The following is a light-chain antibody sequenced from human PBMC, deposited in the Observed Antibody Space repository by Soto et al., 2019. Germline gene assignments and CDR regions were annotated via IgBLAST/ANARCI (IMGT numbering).Light chain of an antibody. CDR2: DVS. V-gene: IGLV2-14*03. CDR1: SSDVGGYNY. CDR3: SSYTSSSTLV. J-gene: IGLJ2*01. Sequence: QSALTQPASVSGSPGQSITISCTGTSSDVGGYNYVSWYQQHPGKAPKLIIYDVSNRPSGVSNRFSGSKSGNTASLTISGLQADDEADYYCSSYTSSSTLVFGGGTQLTVL.